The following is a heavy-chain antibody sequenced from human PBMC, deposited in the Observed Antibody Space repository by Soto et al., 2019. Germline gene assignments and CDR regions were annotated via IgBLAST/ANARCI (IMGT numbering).Heavy chain of an antibody. CDR1: GGTFSSYA. J-gene: IGHJ4*02. CDR2: IIPIFGTA. V-gene: IGHV1-69*13. D-gene: IGHD5-12*01. Sequence: SVKVSCKASGGTFSSYAISWVRQAPGQGLEWMGGIIPIFGTANYAQKFQGRVTITADESTSTAYMELSSLRSEDTAVYYCAREGGDGYNSAEGLYWGQGTRVTVSS. CDR3: AREGGDGYNSAEGLY.